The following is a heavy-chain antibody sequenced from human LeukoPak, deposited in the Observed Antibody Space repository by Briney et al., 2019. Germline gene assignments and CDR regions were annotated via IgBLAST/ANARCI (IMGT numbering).Heavy chain of an antibody. CDR2: IYHSGSI. J-gene: IGHJ1*01. CDR1: GYSISSGYY. Sequence: SETLSLTCTVSGYSISSGYYWGWIRQPPGKGLEWIGIIYHSGSIYYNPSLKSRVTISVDTSKNQLSLKLSSVTAADTAVYYCARDGQNDWYFQNWGQGTLVTVSS. CDR3: ARDGQNDWYFQN. V-gene: IGHV4-38-2*02. D-gene: IGHD1-1*01.